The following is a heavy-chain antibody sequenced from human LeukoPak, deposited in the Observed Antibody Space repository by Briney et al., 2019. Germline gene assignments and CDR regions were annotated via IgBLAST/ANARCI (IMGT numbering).Heavy chain of an antibody. CDR3: ARLLDNDSSGDPDTFDV. CDR2: KHYTGRT. J-gene: IGHJ3*01. V-gene: IGHV4-59*11. CDR1: GGSISGHY. D-gene: IGHD3-22*01. Sequence: PSETLSLTCTVSGGSISGHYWTWIRQPPGKGLDWIAFKHYTGRTRYNPSLPSRVTISVDTSENKFSLKWSSVTTADTAAYYCARLLDNDSSGDPDTFDVWGQGTVVTVSS.